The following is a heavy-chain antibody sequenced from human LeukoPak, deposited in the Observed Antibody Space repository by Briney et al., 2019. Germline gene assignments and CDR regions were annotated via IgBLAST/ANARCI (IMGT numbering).Heavy chain of an antibody. J-gene: IGHJ5*02. V-gene: IGHV1-18*01. Sequence: EASVKVSCKASGYTFTSYGISWVRQAPGQGLEWMGWISAYNGNTNYAQKLQGRVTMTTDTSTGTAYMELRSLRSDDTAVYYCARAEKERITIFGVVISGEGDWFDPWGQGTLVTVSS. CDR1: GYTFTSYG. CDR3: ARAEKERITIFGVVISGEGDWFDP. CDR2: ISAYNGNT. D-gene: IGHD3-3*01.